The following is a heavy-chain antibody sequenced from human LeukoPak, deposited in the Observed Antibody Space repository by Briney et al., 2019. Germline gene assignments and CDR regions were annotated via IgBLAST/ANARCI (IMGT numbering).Heavy chain of an antibody. CDR2: INSDGSTT. CDR3: ARGDAYALNY. V-gene: IGHV3-74*01. D-gene: IGHD2-2*01. CDR1: GFTFSSYW. Sequence: GGSLRLSCAASGFTFSSYWMHWVRQAPGKGLVWVSRINSDGSTTAYADSVKGRFTISRDNAKNTLYLHMSSLRAEDTAVYYCARGDAYALNYWGQGTLVTVSS. J-gene: IGHJ4*02.